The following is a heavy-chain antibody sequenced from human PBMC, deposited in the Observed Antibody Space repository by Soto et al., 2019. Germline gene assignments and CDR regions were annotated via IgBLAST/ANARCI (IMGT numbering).Heavy chain of an antibody. Sequence: ASVKVSCKASGYTFTSYAMHWVRQAPGQRLEWMGWINAGNGNTKYSQKFQGRVTITRDTSASTAYMELSSLRSEDTAVYYCARSRISRITMIVVVTLAEYFQHWGQGTLVTVSS. CDR3: ARSRISRITMIVVVTLAEYFQH. J-gene: IGHJ1*01. CDR2: INAGNGNT. D-gene: IGHD3-22*01. CDR1: GYTFTSYA. V-gene: IGHV1-3*01.